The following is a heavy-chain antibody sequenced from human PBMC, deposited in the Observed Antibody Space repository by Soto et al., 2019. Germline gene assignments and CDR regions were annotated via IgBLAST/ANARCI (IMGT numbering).Heavy chain of an antibody. CDR3: ARHANRNSDLYYYDY. CDR1: GGSISSYY. Sequence: PSETLSLTCTVSGGSISSYYWSWIRQPPGKGLEWIGYIYYSGSTKYNPSLKSRVTISVDTSKNQFSLKLSSVTAADTAVYYCARHANRNSDLYYYDYWGQETLVTVSS. V-gene: IGHV4-59*08. J-gene: IGHJ4*02. D-gene: IGHD4-4*01. CDR2: IYYSGST.